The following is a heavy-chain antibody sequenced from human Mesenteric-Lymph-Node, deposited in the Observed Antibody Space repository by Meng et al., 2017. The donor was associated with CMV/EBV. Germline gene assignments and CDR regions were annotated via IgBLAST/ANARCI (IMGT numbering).Heavy chain of an antibody. V-gene: IGHV3-33*06. CDR1: SGSVNSGSYY. D-gene: IGHD1-1*01. Sequence: GGSLRLSCTVSSGSVNSGSYYWSWVRQAPGKGLEWVAVIWYDGSNKYYADSVKGRFTISRDNSKNTLYLQMNSLRAEDTAVYYCAKDQRGCMDVWGQGTTVTVSS. J-gene: IGHJ6*02. CDR2: IWYDGSNK. CDR3: AKDQRGCMDV.